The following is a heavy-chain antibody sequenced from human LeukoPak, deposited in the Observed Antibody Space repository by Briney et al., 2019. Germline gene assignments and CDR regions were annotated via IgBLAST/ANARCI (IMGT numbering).Heavy chain of an antibody. CDR3: AKGTHSSSWHWFDP. D-gene: IGHD6-13*01. V-gene: IGHV3-21*04. CDR1: GFTFSSYG. J-gene: IGHJ5*02. CDR2: IDSSGDVI. Sequence: GGSLRLSCAASGFTFSSYGMHWVRQAPGEGLEWLSYIDSSGDVIYYADSVKGRFTISRDNGKNSLYLQMNSLRVEDTAVYYCAKGTHSSSWHWFDPWGQGTLVTVSS.